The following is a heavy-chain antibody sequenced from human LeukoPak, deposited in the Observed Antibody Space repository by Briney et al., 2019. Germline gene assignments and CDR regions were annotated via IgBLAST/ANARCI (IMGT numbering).Heavy chain of an antibody. CDR3: ARGGGGMDV. V-gene: IGHV3-7*01. Sequence: PGGSLRLSCGASGFTFSSYWMSWVRQAPGKGLEWVANINQDGSEKYYVDSVKGRFTISRDNAKNSLYLQMSTLRAEDTAVYHCARGGGGMDVWGKGTTVTVSS. CDR2: INQDGSEK. CDR1: GFTFSSYW. D-gene: IGHD3-16*01. J-gene: IGHJ6*04.